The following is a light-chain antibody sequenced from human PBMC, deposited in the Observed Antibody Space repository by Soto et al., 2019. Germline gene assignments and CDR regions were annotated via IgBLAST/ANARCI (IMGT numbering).Light chain of an antibody. Sequence: QAVVTQPPSASGTPGQRVTISCSGSSSNIGSEYVVWYQHLPGTAPKLLIYRNNQRPSGVPDRFAGYKSGTSASLAISGLRSEEEADYYCAARDDSLSGHWVFAGGTKLTGL. CDR1: SSNIGSEY. CDR3: AARDDSLSGHWV. J-gene: IGLJ3*02. V-gene: IGLV1-47*01. CDR2: RNN.